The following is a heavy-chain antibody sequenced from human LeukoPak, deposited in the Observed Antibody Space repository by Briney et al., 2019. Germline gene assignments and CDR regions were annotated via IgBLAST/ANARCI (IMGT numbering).Heavy chain of an antibody. Sequence: SVKVSCKASGYTFTSYAMNWVRQAPGQRLEWMGCVIPVFGTSNYAEKFQDRVTITADESTSTAYMELSSLRSEDTAVYYCATSENPVAIPITWGQGTLVSVSS. CDR3: ATSENPVAIPIT. D-gene: IGHD2-21*01. V-gene: IGHV1-69*13. J-gene: IGHJ5*02. CDR1: GYTFTSYA. CDR2: VIPVFGTS.